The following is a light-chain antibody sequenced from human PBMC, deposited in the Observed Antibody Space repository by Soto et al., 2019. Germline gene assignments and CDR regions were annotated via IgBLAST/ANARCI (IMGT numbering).Light chain of an antibody. V-gene: IGKV1-39*01. CDR2: AAS. CDR3: QESYSTPSVT. J-gene: IGKJ3*01. CDR1: QSISAY. Sequence: DIQMTQSPSSMSASVGDRVTITCRASQSISAYLNWYQQKPGKAPKLLIYAASSLQSGVPSRFSGNGSGTDFTLTISSLQPEEFATYYCQESYSTPSVTFGPGTKVDIK.